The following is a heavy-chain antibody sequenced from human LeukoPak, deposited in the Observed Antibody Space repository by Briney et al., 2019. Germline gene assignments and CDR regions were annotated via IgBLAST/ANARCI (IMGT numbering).Heavy chain of an antibody. V-gene: IGHV4-38-2*02. J-gene: IGHJ5*02. CDR1: GYSISSGYQ. Sequence: SETLSLTCSVSGYSISSGYQWAWIRQSPGKGLEWIGSIFHSGSAHHNPSLKSRVTISVDTSRNQFSLKLNSVSATDTAVYYCARDPRWLTPDCTSTSCYENYFDPWGQGTLVTVSS. D-gene: IGHD2-2*01. CDR2: IFHSGSA. CDR3: ARDPRWLTPDCTSTSCYENYFDP.